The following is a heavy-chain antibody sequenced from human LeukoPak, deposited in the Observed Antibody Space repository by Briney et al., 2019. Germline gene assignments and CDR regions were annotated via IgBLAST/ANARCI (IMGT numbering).Heavy chain of an antibody. CDR1: GFTFSSYW. D-gene: IGHD6-6*01. CDR3: ARDGPDSSSSDFDY. J-gene: IGHJ4*02. V-gene: IGHV3-7*01. Sequence: GGSLRLSCAASGFTFSSYWMSWVRQAPGKGLEWVANIKQDGSAKYYVDSVKGRFTISRDNAKNSLYLQMDSLRVEDAAVYYCARDGPDSSSSDFDYWGQGTLVTVSS. CDR2: IKQDGSAK.